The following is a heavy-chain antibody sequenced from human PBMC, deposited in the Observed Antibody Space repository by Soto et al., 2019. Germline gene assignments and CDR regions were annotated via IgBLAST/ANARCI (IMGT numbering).Heavy chain of an antibody. J-gene: IGHJ4*02. CDR3: ARIDYGDYAVDY. V-gene: IGHV1-18*01. CDR2: ISAYNGNT. Sequence: ASVKVSCKASGYTFTSCGISWVRQAPGQGLEWMGWISAYNGNTNYAQKLQGRVTMTTDTSTSTAYMELRSLRSDDTAVYYCARIDYGDYAVDYWGQGTLVTVSS. D-gene: IGHD4-17*01. CDR1: GYTFTSCG.